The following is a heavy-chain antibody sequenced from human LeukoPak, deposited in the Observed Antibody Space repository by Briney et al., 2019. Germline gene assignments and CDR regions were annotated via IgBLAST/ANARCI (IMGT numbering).Heavy chain of an antibody. J-gene: IGHJ4*02. CDR2: ISSSTSTV. D-gene: IGHD2-15*01. CDR3: AKAPVTSCRGAFCYPFDS. Sequence: TGGSLRLSCAASGLTFSSYSMNWVRQAPGKGLEWISYISSSTSTVFYADSVKGRFTISRDNSRNTMYLQMNSLRVEDAAVYYCAKAPVTSCRGAFCYPFDSWGQGTLVTVSS. V-gene: IGHV3-48*01. CDR1: GLTFSSYS.